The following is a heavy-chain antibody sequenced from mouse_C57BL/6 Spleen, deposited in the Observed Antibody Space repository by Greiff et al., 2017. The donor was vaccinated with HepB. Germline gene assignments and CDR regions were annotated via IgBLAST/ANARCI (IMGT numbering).Heavy chain of an antibody. J-gene: IGHJ4*01. V-gene: IGHV1-26*01. CDR3: ARNYYGSPLAMDY. Sequence: VQLQQSGPELVKPGASVKISCKASGYTFTDYYMNWVKQSHGKSLEWIGDINPNNGGTSYNQKFKGKATLTVDKSSSTAYMELRSLTSEDSAVYYCARNYYGSPLAMDYWGQGTSVTVSS. CDR2: INPNNGGT. D-gene: IGHD1-1*01. CDR1: GYTFTDYY.